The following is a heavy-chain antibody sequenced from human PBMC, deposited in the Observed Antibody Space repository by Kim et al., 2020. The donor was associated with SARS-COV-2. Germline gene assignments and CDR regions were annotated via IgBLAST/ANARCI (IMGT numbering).Heavy chain of an antibody. D-gene: IGHD3-10*01. V-gene: IGHV3-9*01. J-gene: IGHJ6*04. CDR1: GFSFDDYD. CDR2: SSWNGVNI. Sequence: GGSLRLSCVASGFSFDDYDMHWVRQRPGKGLEWVSGSSWNGVNIGSEVSVKGRFTISRDNAKNTLYLQMNSLRPEDTALYYCAKDLHSSVSGGHYSAMAVGGEGTSVTVSA. CDR3: AKDLHSSVSGGHYSAMAV.